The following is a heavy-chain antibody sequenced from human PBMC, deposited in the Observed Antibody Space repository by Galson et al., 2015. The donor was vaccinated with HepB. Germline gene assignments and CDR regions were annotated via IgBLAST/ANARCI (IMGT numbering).Heavy chain of an antibody. CDR2: MNPNSGNT. CDR3: ARGPQLRFLEWLPRLNWFDP. CDR1: GYTFTSYD. Sequence: SVKVSCKASGYTFTSYDINWVRQATGQGLEWMGWMNPNSGNTGYAQKFQGRVTMTSNTSISTAYMELSSLRSEDTAVYYCARGPQLRFLEWLPRLNWFDPWGQGTLVTVSS. V-gene: IGHV1-8*01. J-gene: IGHJ5*02. D-gene: IGHD3-3*01.